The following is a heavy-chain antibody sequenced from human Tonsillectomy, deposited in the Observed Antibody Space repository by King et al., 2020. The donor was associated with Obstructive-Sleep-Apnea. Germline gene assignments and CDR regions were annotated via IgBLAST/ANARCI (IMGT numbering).Heavy chain of an antibody. J-gene: IGHJ3*02. CDR2: IHYSGVT. V-gene: IGHV4-31*03. Sequence: QLQESGPGLVRPSQTLSLTCTVSGGSISSGGHHWSWIRQHSGKGLEWIGYIHYSGVTYYNPSLKSRVTISVDTSKNQFSVKLSSVTAADTAVYYCARVYHYGSGSLDAFEIWGQGTMVTVSS. D-gene: IGHD3-10*01. CDR3: ARVYHYGSGSLDAFEI. CDR1: GGSISSGGHH.